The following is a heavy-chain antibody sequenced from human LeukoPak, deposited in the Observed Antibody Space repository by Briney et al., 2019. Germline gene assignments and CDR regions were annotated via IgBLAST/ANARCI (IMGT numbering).Heavy chain of an antibody. CDR3: AKPRPYYYDSSGYSFDY. J-gene: IGHJ4*02. D-gene: IGHD3-22*01. CDR1: GFTFSSYG. V-gene: IGHV3-23*01. CDR2: ISGGGST. Sequence: GGSLRLSCAASGFTFSSYGMSWVRQAPGKGLEWVSAISGGGSTYYADSVKGRFTISRDNSKNTLYLQMNSLRAEDTAVYYCAKPRPYYYDSSGYSFDYWGQGTLVAVSS.